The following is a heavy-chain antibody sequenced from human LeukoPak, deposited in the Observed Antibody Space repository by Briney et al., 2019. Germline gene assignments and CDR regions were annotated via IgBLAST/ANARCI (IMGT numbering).Heavy chain of an antibody. Sequence: SETLSLTCTVSGGSISSYYWSWIRQPPGKGLEWIGYIYYSGSTNYNPSLKSRVTISIDTSKNQFSLKLSSVTAADTAVYYCARGYSYGYTDYYYYMDVWGKGTTVTISS. D-gene: IGHD5-18*01. CDR3: ARGYSYGYTDYYYYMDV. J-gene: IGHJ6*03. CDR2: IYYSGST. V-gene: IGHV4-59*01. CDR1: GGSISSYY.